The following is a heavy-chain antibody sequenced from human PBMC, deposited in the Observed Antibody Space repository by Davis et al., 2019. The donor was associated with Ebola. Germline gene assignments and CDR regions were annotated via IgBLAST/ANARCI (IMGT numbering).Heavy chain of an antibody. V-gene: IGHV1-24*01. CDR3: IKPNAVGQGMDWFDP. CDR1: GYTLTDLS. Sequence: ASVKVSCKVSGYTLTDLSMHWVRQAPGKGLEWMGGFDPEDGETIYAQKFQGRVTMTEDTSTDTAYMELSSLRSEDTAVYYCIKPNAVGQGMDWFDPWGQGTLVTVSS. J-gene: IGHJ5*02. CDR2: FDPEDGET. D-gene: IGHD6-19*01.